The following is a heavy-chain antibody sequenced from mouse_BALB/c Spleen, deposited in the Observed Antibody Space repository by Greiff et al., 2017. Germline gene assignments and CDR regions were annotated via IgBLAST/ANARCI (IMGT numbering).Heavy chain of an antibody. CDR1: GFNIKDTY. CDR3: ARDYYGSSYWYFDV. J-gene: IGHJ1*01. V-gene: IGHV14-3*02. Sequence: VQLKESGAELVKPGASVKLSCTASGFNIKDTYMHWVKQRPEQGLEWIGRIDPANGNTKYDPKFQGKATITADTSSNTAYLQLSSLTSEDTAVYYCARDYYGSSYWYFDVWGAGTTVTVSS. CDR2: IDPANGNT. D-gene: IGHD1-1*01.